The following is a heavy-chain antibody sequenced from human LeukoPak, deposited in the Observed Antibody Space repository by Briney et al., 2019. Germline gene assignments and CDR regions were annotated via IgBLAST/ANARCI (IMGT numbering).Heavy chain of an antibody. D-gene: IGHD2-2*02. J-gene: IGHJ4*02. V-gene: IGHV3-48*01. CDR1: GFTFSSYS. CDR2: ISSSSSTI. Sequence: GGSLRLSCAASGFTFSSYSMNWVRQAPGKGLEWVSYISSSSSTIYYADSVKGRFTISRDNAKNSLYLQMNSLRAEDTAVYYCARDLYLAFYYWGQGTLVTVSS. CDR3: ARDLYLAFYY.